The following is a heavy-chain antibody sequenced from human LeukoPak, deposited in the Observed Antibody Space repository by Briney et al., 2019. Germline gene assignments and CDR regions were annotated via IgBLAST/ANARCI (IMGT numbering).Heavy chain of an antibody. D-gene: IGHD3-22*01. CDR3: ARDGGQDYYDSSGSIFDY. CDR1: GGSFSGYY. Sequence: PSETLSLTCAVSGGSFSGYYWSWIRQPPGKGLEWIGRIYTSGSTNYNPSLKSRVTISVDTSKNQFSLKLSSVTAADTAVYYCARDGGQDYYDSSGSIFDYWGQGTLVTVSS. CDR2: IYTSGST. J-gene: IGHJ4*02. V-gene: IGHV4-4*08.